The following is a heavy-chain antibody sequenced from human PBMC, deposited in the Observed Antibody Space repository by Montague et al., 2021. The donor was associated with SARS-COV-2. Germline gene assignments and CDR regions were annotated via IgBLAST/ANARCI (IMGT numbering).Heavy chain of an antibody. Sequence: SETLSLTCTVSGGSISPYYWSWIRQSPGKGLECIGYTSYSGSTDYNPSLKSRVTISIDTSKNQFSSQLSSVTAADTAVYYCARWGEYYDSPYYYYAMDVWGQGTTVTVSS. CDR3: ARWGEYYDSPYYYYAMDV. J-gene: IGHJ6*02. CDR2: TSYSGST. D-gene: IGHD3-3*01. CDR1: GGSISPYY. V-gene: IGHV4-59*12.